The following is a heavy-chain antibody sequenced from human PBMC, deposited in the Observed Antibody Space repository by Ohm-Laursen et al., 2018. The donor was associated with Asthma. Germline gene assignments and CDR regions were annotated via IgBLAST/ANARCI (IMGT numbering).Heavy chain of an antibody. CDR1: GGSISSYY. V-gene: IGHV4-59*07. J-gene: IGHJ6*02. CDR3: ASQPRYFYGLDV. CDR2: IYYSGST. Sequence: SDTLSLTCTVSGGSISSYYWSWIRQPPGKGLEWIGHIYYSGSTTYNPSLKSRVTISVDTSKNQFSLKLTSVTAADTAVYYCASQPRYFYGLDVWGQGTTVTVSS.